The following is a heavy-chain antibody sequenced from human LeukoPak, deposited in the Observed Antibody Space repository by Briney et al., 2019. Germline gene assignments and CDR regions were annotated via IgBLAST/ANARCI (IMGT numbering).Heavy chain of an antibody. CDR1: GGTFSSYA. V-gene: IGHV1-69*13. Sequence: SVKVSCKASGGTFSSYAISWVRQAPGQGFEWMGGFIPIFGTANYAQNFQGRVMITADGSTSTAYMELSSLRSEDTAVYYCARSPPGLIYMDVWGKGTTVSVSS. CDR2: FIPIFGTA. CDR3: ARSPPGLIYMDV. J-gene: IGHJ6*03. D-gene: IGHD2-8*01.